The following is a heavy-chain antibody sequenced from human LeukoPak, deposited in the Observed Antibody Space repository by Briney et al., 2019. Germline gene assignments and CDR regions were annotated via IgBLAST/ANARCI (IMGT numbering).Heavy chain of an antibody. V-gene: IGHV1-2*02. CDR1: GYTFTGYY. J-gene: IGHJ4*02. D-gene: IGHD2-15*01. CDR2: INPNRGGT. CDR3: ARIGYCSGGSCYRLDY. Sequence: GASVKVSCKASGYTFTGYYIHWVRQAPGQGLEWMGWINPNRGGTNYAQKFQGRVTMTRDTSISTAYMELSRLRSDDTAVYYCARIGYCSGGSCYRLDYWGQGTLVTVSS.